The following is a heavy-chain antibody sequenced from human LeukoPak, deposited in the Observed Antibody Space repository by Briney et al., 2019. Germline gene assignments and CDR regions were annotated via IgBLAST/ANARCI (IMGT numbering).Heavy chain of an antibody. CDR1: GFAFSKYA. Sequence: PGRSLRLSCAASGFAFSKYAMHWVRQAPGKGLEWVTIISDDGRSNYADSVEGRFTISRDNSKNTLYLQMSSLRAEDTAVYYCARRPNAGFYGIAYWGQGTLVTVSS. CDR2: ISDDGRS. D-gene: IGHD2/OR15-2a*01. J-gene: IGHJ4*02. V-gene: IGHV3-30*04. CDR3: ARRPNAGFYGIAY.